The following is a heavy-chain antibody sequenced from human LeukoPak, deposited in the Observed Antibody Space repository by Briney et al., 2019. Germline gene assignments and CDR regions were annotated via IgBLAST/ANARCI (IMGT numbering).Heavy chain of an antibody. V-gene: IGHV3-23*01. J-gene: IGHJ4*02. D-gene: IGHD5-18*01. Sequence: GVSVTLSCAACRFTFYGYAMMWLPQAPGKGLVGVIFISGTSDSSLFDVSVKGRFTISRNNDRNTLHLQMNKLRDDDTAGYYCAKEGGYNYGPFECWGQGTLVIVSS. CDR1: RFTFYGYA. CDR2: ISGTSDSS. CDR3: AKEGGYNYGPFEC.